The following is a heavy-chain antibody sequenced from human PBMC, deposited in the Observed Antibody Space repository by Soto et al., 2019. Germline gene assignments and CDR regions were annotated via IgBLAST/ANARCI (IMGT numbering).Heavy chain of an antibody. CDR3: ARSPPWTTVTSYYFDS. D-gene: IGHD4-4*01. CDR2: FYYSDTT. J-gene: IGHJ4*01. V-gene: IGHV4-59*08. Sequence: SETLSLTCTVSGSSIDSYYWSWVRQPPGKGLEWIGYFYYSDTTRYNPSHESRLTMSVDTSKSQFSMKLSSVTAADTAVYYCARSPPWTTVTSYYFDSWGHGTLVTVSS. CDR1: GSSIDSYY.